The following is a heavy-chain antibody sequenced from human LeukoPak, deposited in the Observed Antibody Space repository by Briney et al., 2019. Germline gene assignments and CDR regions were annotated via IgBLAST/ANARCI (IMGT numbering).Heavy chain of an antibody. CDR1: GGSISSSSYY. J-gene: IGHJ4*02. Sequence: PSETLSLTCTVSGGSISSSSYYWGWIRQPPGTGLEWIGSIYYSGSTYYNPSLKSRVTISVDTSKNQFSLKLSSVTAADTAVYFCARLTGYDWESSFDYWGQGTLVTVSS. V-gene: IGHV4-39*07. CDR3: ARLTGYDWESSFDY. CDR2: IYYSGST. D-gene: IGHD5-12*01.